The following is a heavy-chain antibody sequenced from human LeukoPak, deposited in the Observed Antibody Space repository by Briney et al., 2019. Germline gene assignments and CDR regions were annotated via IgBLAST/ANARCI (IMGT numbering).Heavy chain of an antibody. CDR3: ARSRVFRGVSYYFDY. J-gene: IGHJ4*02. CDR1: GFTFSSYW. CDR2: IKQDGSEK. D-gene: IGHD3-10*01. V-gene: IGHV3-7*01. Sequence: PGGSLRLSCAASGFTFSSYWMSWVRQAPGKGLEWVANIKQDGSEKYYVDSAKGRFTISRDNAKNSLYLQMNSLRAEDTAVYYCARSRVFRGVSYYFDYWGQGTLVTVSS.